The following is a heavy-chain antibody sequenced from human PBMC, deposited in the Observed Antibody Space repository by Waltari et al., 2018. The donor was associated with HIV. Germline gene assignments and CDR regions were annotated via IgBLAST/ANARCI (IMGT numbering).Heavy chain of an antibody. CDR3: ARRYDSGTNIAGY. V-gene: IGHV1-8*01. Sequence: QVQLVQSGAEVKKPGASVKVSCKASGYTFTSYDINWVRQATGQGLEWMGWMNPNSGNTGYAQKCQGRGTMTRNTSISTAYMELSGLRSEDTAVYYCARRYDSGTNIAGYWGQGTLVTVSS. D-gene: IGHD3-10*01. J-gene: IGHJ4*02. CDR1: GYTFTSYD. CDR2: MNPNSGNT.